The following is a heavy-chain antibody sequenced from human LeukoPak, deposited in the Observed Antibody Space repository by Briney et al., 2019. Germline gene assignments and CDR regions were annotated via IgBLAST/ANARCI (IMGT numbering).Heavy chain of an antibody. J-gene: IGHJ4*02. V-gene: IGHV1-24*01. CDR1: GVSLSATS. D-gene: IGHD1-26*01. CDR3: ATADKWEPLDY. Sequence: SVKVSCKVSGVSLSATSIHWVRQAPGQWLEWMGGFDPEDGESIFAQRFQGRFSMTEDTSTDTAYMELRSLRLEDTAVYYCATADKWEPLDYWGQGALVTVSS. CDR2: FDPEDGES.